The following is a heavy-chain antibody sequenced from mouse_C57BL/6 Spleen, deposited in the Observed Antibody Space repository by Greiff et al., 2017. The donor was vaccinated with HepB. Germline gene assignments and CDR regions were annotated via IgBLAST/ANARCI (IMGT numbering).Heavy chain of an antibody. V-gene: IGHV1-81*01. J-gene: IGHJ2*01. CDR2: IYPRSGNT. Sequence: VQLQQSGAELAGPGASVKLSCKASGYTFTSYGISWVKQRTGQGLEWIGEIYPRSGNTYYNEKFKGKATLTADKSSSTAYMELRSLTSEDSAVYFCARNYDYDGRAHFDYWGQGTTLTVSS. D-gene: IGHD2-4*01. CDR1: GYTFTSYG. CDR3: ARNYDYDGRAHFDY.